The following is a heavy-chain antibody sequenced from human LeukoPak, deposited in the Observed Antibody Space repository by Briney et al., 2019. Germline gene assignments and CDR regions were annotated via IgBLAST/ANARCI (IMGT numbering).Heavy chain of an antibody. Sequence: SETLSLTCSVSGGSISSSSYSWTWIRQPPGKGLEWVGTMYHSGTTYYNPSLTSRGTISVDTSKNQFSLRLKFVTAADTAVYYCARGSIAEAAAFDYWGQGTLVTV. CDR1: GGSISSSSYS. V-gene: IGHV4-39*07. D-gene: IGHD6-13*01. J-gene: IGHJ4*02. CDR2: MYHSGTT. CDR3: ARGSIAEAAAFDY.